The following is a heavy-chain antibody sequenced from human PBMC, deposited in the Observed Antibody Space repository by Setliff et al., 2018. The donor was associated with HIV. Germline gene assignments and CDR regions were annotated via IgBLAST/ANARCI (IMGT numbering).Heavy chain of an antibody. CDR2: ISSSGSLI. CDR1: GFTFSGYS. D-gene: IGHD3-22*01. J-gene: IGHJ4*01. Sequence: GGSLRLSCAASGFTFSGYSMDWVRQAPGKGLEWVSYISSSGSLIYYADSVKGRFTISRDNAKNSLYLQMNSLRAEDTAMYYCARDQSPTYFYDSAYSPYFDYWGQGTLVTVSS. V-gene: IGHV3-48*01. CDR3: ARDQSPTYFYDSAYSPYFDY.